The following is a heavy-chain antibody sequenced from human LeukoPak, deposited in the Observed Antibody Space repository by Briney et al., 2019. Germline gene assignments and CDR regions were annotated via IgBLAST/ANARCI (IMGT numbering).Heavy chain of an antibody. CDR2: LLDSWRT. J-gene: IGHJ4*02. V-gene: IGHV4-59*11. Sequence: SETLSLTCTVSGASMSTHYWSWLRQPPGKGLEWIGYLLDSWRTKDNPSLQSRVTLSADTSKNQFSLRLTSVTAADTAVYYCATIGRGSIYGYFDFWGQGILVTVSS. CDR3: ATIGRGSIYGYFDF. CDR1: GASMSTHY. D-gene: IGHD5-18*01.